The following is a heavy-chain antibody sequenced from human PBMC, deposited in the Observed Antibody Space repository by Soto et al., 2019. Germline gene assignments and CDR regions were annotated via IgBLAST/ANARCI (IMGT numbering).Heavy chain of an antibody. CDR2: IIPVFGTA. V-gene: IGHV1-69*13. D-gene: IGHD2-15*01. CDR1: GGTFSSYA. CDR3: ARYNCSGGSCPMDV. Sequence: SVKVSCKASGGTFSSYAISWVRQAPGQGLEWMGGIIPVFGTANYAQKFQGRVTITADESTSTAYMELSSLRSEDTAVYYCARYNCSGGSCPMDVWRQGTTVTVS. J-gene: IGHJ6*02.